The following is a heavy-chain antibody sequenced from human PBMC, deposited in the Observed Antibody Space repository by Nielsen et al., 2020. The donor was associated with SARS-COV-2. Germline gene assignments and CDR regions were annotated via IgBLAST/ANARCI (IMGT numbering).Heavy chain of an antibody. CDR2: IYHSGNT. V-gene: IGHV4-38-2*02. CDR3: ARTAAGFPHYWFFDL. CDR1: GYSISSGYY. Sequence: SETLSLTCTVSGYSISSGYYWGWIRQPPGKGLEWIGSIYHSGNTYYNPSLRSRVTISIDTSKNQFSLRLSSVTAADTAVYYCARTAAGFPHYWFFDLWGRGTLVTVSS. D-gene: IGHD2-15*01. J-gene: IGHJ2*01.